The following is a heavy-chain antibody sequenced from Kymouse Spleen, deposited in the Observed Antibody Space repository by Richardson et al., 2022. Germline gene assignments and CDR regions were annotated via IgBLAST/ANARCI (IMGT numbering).Heavy chain of an antibody. CDR2: ISSSSSYI. D-gene: IGHD3-10*01. J-gene: IGHJ6*02. CDR3: ARDWDYGSGSYGYYYYYYGMDV. Sequence: EVQLVESGGGLVKPGGSLRLSCAASGFTFSSYSMNWVRQAPGKGLEWVSSISSSSSYIYYADSVKGRFTISRDNAKNSLYLQMNSLRAEDTAVYYCARDWDYGSGSYGYYYYYYGMDVWGQGTTVTVSS. V-gene: IGHV3-21*03. CDR1: GFTFSSYS.